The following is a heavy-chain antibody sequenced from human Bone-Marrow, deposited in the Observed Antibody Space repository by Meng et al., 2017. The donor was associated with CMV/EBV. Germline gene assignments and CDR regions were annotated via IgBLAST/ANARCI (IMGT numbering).Heavy chain of an antibody. CDR3: NGVAAAGSVGERRYYYGMDV. CDR1: GSTSSSYA. CDR2: IYSGGSST. D-gene: IGHD6-13*01. Sequence: GESLKISCAASGSTSSSYAMSWVRQAPGKGLEWVSVIYSGGSSTYYADSVKGRFTISRDDSKSTAYLQMNSLKTEDTAVYYCNGVAAAGSVGERRYYYGMDVWGQGTTVTVSS. V-gene: IGHV3-23*03. J-gene: IGHJ6*02.